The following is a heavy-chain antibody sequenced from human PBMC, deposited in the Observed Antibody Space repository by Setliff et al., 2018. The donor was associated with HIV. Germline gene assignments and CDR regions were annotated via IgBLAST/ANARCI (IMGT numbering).Heavy chain of an antibody. CDR2: MNPNSSNS. J-gene: IGHJ5*01. D-gene: IGHD3-10*01. Sequence: ASVKVSCKASGYTFTSYDINWVRQATGQGLERMGWMNPNSSNSGYAQNFQGRVTMTLDTSISTAYMELSSLTSEDTAVYYCTRGRHSQTAGAIKFAFWGQGSLVTVSS. CDR3: TRGRHSQTAGAIKFAF. CDR1: GYTFTSYD. V-gene: IGHV1-8*02.